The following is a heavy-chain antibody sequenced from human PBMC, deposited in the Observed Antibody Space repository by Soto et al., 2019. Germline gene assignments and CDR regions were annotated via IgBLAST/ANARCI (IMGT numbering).Heavy chain of an antibody. CDR2: ISSNGVGT. CDR3: ARRARPDFYYMDV. CDR1: GFTLSGYA. D-gene: IGHD6-6*01. V-gene: IGHV3-64*01. J-gene: IGHJ6*03. Sequence: EVQLAESGGGLAQPGGSLRLSCAASGFTLSGYAMDWVRQAPGKGLEYVSGISSNGVGTYYANSVQGRFTISRDNSKNTVYLQMGSLRPKDMAVYYCARRARPDFYYMDVWGKGTTFTVS.